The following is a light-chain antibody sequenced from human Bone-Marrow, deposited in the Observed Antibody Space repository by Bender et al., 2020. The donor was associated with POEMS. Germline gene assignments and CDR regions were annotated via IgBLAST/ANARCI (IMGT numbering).Light chain of an antibody. Sequence: QSALTQPASVSGSPGQSITISCTGTSSDVGGNNYVSWYQQHPGKAPKIIIYDRSTGPRGLSTLFSAHKWRNTASLPLWAPRSRRDADYHRSSYTRHHSVVFGG. CDR1: SSDVGGNNY. J-gene: IGLJ2*01. CDR2: DRS. V-gene: IGLV2-14*03. CDR3: SSYTRHHSVV.